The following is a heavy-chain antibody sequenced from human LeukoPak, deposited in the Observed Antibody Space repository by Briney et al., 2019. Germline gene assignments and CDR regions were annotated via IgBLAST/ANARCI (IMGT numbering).Heavy chain of an antibody. V-gene: IGHV1-69*13. J-gene: IGHJ4*02. CDR2: IIPIFGTA. Sequence: ASVKVSCKASGGTFSSYAISWVRQAPGQGLEWMGGIIPIFGTANYAQKFQGRVTITADESTRTAYMELSSLRSEDTAVYYCAVATPYYFDYWGQGTLVTVSS. CDR1: GGTFSSYA. CDR3: AVATPYYFDY. D-gene: IGHD5-12*01.